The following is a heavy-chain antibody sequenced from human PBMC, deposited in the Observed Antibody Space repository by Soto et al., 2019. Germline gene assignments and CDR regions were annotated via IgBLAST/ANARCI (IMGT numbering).Heavy chain of an antibody. CDR3: SRSEGYCSGGRCYYYYGMDV. CDR1: GFTFSSYG. Sequence: GGSLRLSCAAPGFTFSSYGMHWVRQAPGKGLEWVAVIWYDGSNKYYADSVKGRFTISRDNSKNTLYLQMNSLRAEDTAVFYCSRSEGYCSGGRCYYYYGMDVWGQGTTVTVSS. J-gene: IGHJ6*02. CDR2: IWYDGSNK. V-gene: IGHV3-33*01. D-gene: IGHD2-15*01.